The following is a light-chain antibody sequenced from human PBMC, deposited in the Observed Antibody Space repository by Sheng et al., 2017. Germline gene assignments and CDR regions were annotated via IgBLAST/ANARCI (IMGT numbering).Light chain of an antibody. CDR1: QSISSTS. Sequence: EIVLTQSPDTLSLSPGERATLSCRASQSISSTSLAWYQQKPGQAPRLLIYGASTRATGIPDRFSGSGSGTDFTLTISRLEPEDFAIYYCQQYLGSPGTFGQGTKLEIK. V-gene: IGKV3-20*01. J-gene: IGKJ2*01. CDR3: QQYLGSPGT. CDR2: GAS.